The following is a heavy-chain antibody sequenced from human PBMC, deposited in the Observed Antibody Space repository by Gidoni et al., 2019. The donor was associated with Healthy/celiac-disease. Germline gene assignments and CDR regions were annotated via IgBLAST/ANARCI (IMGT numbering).Heavy chain of an antibody. V-gene: IGHV1-46*01. CDR1: GYTFPSYY. CDR2: INPSGGST. D-gene: IGHD2-2*01. CDR3: ARDRANIVVVPAAKLYYYGMDV. J-gene: IGHJ6*02. Sequence: QVQLVQSGAEVKKPGASVKVSCKASGYTFPSYYMHWVRQAPGQGLEWMGIINPSGGSTSYEQKFQGRVTMTRDTSTSTVYMELSSLRSEDTAVYYCARDRANIVVVPAAKLYYYGMDVWGQGTTVTVSS.